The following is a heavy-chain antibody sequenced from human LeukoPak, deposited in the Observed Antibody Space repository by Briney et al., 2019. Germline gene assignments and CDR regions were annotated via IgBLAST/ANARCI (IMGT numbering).Heavy chain of an antibody. D-gene: IGHD6-19*01. CDR1: GYTFTSYG. CDR2: MNPNSGNT. CDR3: ARVERSSGHDY. V-gene: IGHV1-8*02. Sequence: ASVKVSCKASGYTFTSYGISWVRQATGQGLEWMGWMNPNSGNTGYAQKFQGRVTMTRNTSISTAYMELSSLRSEDTAVYYCARVERSSGHDYWGQGTLVTVSS. J-gene: IGHJ4*02.